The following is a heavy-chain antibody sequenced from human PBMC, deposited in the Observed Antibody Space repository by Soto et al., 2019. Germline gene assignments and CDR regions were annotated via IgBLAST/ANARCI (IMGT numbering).Heavy chain of an antibody. CDR1: EFTLSNYW. V-gene: IGHV3-7*04. CDR3: ARLVERQCLNQ. D-gene: IGHD2-15*01. J-gene: IGHJ4*02. CDR2: INQNGGKI. Sequence: EVPLVESGGGLVQPGGSLRLSCAASEFTLSNYWMSWVRQAPGRGLEWVANINQNGGKIYYVDSVKGRFTVSRDNAKNSLDLQMTSLSVEDTAVYYCARLVERQCLNQWVQGTLVTVSS.